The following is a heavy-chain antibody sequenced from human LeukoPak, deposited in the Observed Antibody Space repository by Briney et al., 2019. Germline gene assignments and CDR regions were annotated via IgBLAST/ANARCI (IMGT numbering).Heavy chain of an antibody. D-gene: IGHD6-19*01. V-gene: IGHV3-23*05. J-gene: IGHJ4*02. Sequence: GGSLGLSCAASEFIFSDYAMGWVRQAPGRGLEWVSTIDKTTYPTFYADSVKGRFTISRDNSKNTLYLQMNSLRTVDTAVYFCAKFEGATIPGWFNDYWGQGILVTVSS. CDR2: IDKTTYPT. CDR3: AKFEGATIPGWFNDY. CDR1: EFIFSDYA.